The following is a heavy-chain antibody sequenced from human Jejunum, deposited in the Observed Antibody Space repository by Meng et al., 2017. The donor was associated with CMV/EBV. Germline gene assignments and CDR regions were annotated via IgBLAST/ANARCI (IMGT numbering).Heavy chain of an antibody. Sequence: SCVASGYNFGGYSMNWVRQRPGKGLEWVSSINSNSHYIYYADSVEGRFTISRDNAKNSLYLQMKSLSVEDTAVYYCARDNDFTNSYWGQGTLVTVSS. V-gene: IGHV3-21*01. CDR3: ARDNDFTNSY. J-gene: IGHJ4*02. CDR2: INSNSHYI. D-gene: IGHD4-11*01. CDR1: GYNFGGYS.